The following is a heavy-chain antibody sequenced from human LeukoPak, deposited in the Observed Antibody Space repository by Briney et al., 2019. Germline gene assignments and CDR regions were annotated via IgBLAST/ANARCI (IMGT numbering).Heavy chain of an antibody. Sequence: SETLSLTCAVYGGSFSGYYWSWIRQPPGKGLEWIGEIHHSGNTNYNPSLKSRVTISVDTSKNQFSLKLSSVTAADTAVYYCAALGPGDYYYYYMDVWGKGTTVTISS. CDR3: AALGPGDYYYYYMDV. J-gene: IGHJ6*03. D-gene: IGHD1-14*01. CDR2: IHHSGNT. CDR1: GGSFSGYY. V-gene: IGHV4-34*01.